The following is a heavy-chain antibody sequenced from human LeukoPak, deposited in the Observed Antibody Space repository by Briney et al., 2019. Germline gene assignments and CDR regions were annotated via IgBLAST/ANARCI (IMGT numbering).Heavy chain of an antibody. V-gene: IGHV3-30*02. CDR2: IRYDGSNK. D-gene: IGHD3-16*01. CDR1: GFTFSSYG. Sequence: GGSLRVCCAASGFTFSSYGMHWVRQAPGKGLEWVAFIRYDGSNKYYADSVKGRFTISRDNARNTVFLQTSSLTAEDTAVYYCVRGTYHAYYMDVWGKGTTVTVSS. CDR3: VRGTYHAYYMDV. J-gene: IGHJ6*03.